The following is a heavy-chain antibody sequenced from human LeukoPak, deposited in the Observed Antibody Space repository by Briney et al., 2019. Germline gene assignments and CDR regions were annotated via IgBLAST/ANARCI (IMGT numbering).Heavy chain of an antibody. CDR1: GFTFSSYW. D-gene: IGHD5-18*01. CDR2: IKQDGSEK. CDR3: ARDRWRYSYGLDY. J-gene: IGHJ4*02. V-gene: IGHV3-7*01. Sequence: GGSLRLSCAASGFTFSSYWMSWVRQAPGKGLEWVANIKQDGSEKYYVDSVKGRFTISRDNAKNSLYLQRNSLRAEDTAVYYCARDRWRYSYGLDYWGQGTLVTVSS.